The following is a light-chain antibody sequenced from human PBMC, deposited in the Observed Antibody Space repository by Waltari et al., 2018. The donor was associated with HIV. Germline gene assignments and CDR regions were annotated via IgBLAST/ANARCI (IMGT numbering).Light chain of an antibody. CDR2: EVS. J-gene: IGLJ2*01. Sequence: QSALTQPASVSGSPGQSITISCPGTSSDVGGYNLVSWYQQHPGKAHKLMIYEVSKRPSGVSNRFSGSKSGNTASLTISGLQAEDEADYYCCAYAGSTTYVIFGGGTKLTVL. CDR1: SSDVGGYNL. CDR3: CAYAGSTTYVI. V-gene: IGLV2-23*02.